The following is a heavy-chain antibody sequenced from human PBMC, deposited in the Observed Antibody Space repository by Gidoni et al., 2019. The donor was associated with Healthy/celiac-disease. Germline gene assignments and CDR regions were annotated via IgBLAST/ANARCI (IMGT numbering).Heavy chain of an antibody. D-gene: IGHD2-2*01. CDR1: GFPFSSYS. CDR2: ISSSSSYI. CDR3: AREVPAAIYYYYMDV. V-gene: IGHV3-21*01. Sequence: EVQLVESGGGLFKPGGSLRLSCAASGFPFSSYSINGVRQAPGKGLEWVSSISSSSSYIYYADSVKGRFTISRDNAKNSLYLQMNSLRAEDTAVYYCAREVPAAIYYYYMDVWGKGTTVTVSS. J-gene: IGHJ6*03.